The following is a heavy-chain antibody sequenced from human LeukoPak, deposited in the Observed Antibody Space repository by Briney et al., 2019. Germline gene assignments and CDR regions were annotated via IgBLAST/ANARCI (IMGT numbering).Heavy chain of an antibody. Sequence: GGSLRLSCEVSGFAFSSYVMSWVRQAPGNGLELVSAIDSNGVTTNYADSVKGRFTISRDNSKNTLYLQLSSLRVEDTAVYYCAKGDDFLADYRYRFDYWGQGTLVTVSS. D-gene: IGHD3-9*01. CDR1: GFAFSSYV. CDR2: IDSNGVTT. CDR3: AKGDDFLADYRYRFDY. J-gene: IGHJ4*02. V-gene: IGHV3-23*01.